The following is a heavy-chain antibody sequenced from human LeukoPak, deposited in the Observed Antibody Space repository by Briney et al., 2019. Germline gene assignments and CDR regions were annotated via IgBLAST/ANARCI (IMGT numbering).Heavy chain of an antibody. D-gene: IGHD6-6*01. CDR1: GFTFSSYA. CDR3: ARDGKEYSSSSPYYYYYYMDV. Sequence: GGSLRLSCAASGFTFSSYAMHWVRQAPGKGLEWVAVISYDGSNKYYADSVKGRFTISRDNSKNTLYLQMNSLRAEDTAVYYCARDGKEYSSSSPYYYYYYMDVWGKGTTVTVSS. CDR2: ISYDGSNK. J-gene: IGHJ6*03. V-gene: IGHV3-30-3*01.